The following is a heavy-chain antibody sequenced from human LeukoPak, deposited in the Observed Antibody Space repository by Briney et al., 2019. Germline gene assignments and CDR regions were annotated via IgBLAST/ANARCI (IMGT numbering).Heavy chain of an antibody. D-gene: IGHD4-23*01. CDR3: ARRMYGGNKPYFDY. V-gene: IGHV5-51*01. J-gene: IGHJ4*02. CDR2: IYPGDSDT. Sequence: GESLKISCKGSGYSFTTYWIGWMRQLPGKGLEWMGIIYPGDSDTRYGPSFQGQVTISADKSINTASLQWSSLKASDTAMYYCARRMYGGNKPYFDYWGQGTLVTVSA. CDR1: GYSFTTYW.